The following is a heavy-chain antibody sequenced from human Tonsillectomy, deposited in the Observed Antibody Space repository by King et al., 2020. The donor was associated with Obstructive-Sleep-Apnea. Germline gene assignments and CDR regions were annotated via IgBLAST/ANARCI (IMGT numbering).Heavy chain of an antibody. J-gene: IGHJ6*02. D-gene: IGHD3-10*01. CDR1: GGSFSGYY. CDR3: ARGRYYGSGSYYSSNYYYYGMDV. Sequence: VQLQQWGAGLLKPSETLSLTCAVYGGSFSGYYWSWIRQPPGKGLEWIGEINHSGSTNYNPSLKSRVTISVDTSKNQFSLKLSSVTAADTAVYYCARGRYYGSGSYYSSNYYYYGMDVWGQGTTVTVSS. V-gene: IGHV4-34*01. CDR2: INHSGST.